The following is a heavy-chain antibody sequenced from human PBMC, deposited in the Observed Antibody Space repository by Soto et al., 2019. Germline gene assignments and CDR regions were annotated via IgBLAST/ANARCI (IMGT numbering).Heavy chain of an antibody. J-gene: IGHJ5*02. Sequence: GGSLRLSCEASGFTVSSNYVSWVRQAPGKGLEWVSVIYPDGRTFYGGSVKGGFTISRDISRNTLHLQMNSLRVEDTAVYYCATEDPYDSVGYYPTWGQGTLVTVSS. CDR2: IYPDGRT. CDR1: GFTVSSNY. D-gene: IGHD3-22*01. CDR3: ATEDPYDSVGYYPT. V-gene: IGHV3-66*01.